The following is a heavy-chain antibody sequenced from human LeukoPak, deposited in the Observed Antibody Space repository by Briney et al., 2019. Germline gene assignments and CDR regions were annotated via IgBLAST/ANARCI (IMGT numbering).Heavy chain of an antibody. CDR3: ARGSYGTTVTY. Sequence: GGSLRLSCAASGFTVSSNYMSWVRQAPGKGLEWVSVIYSGGSTYYADSVKGRFTISRDNSKNTLYLQMNSLRAEDTAVYYCARGSYGTTVTYWGQGTLVTVSS. CDR2: IYSGGST. D-gene: IGHD4-11*01. V-gene: IGHV3-66*01. CDR1: GFTVSSNY. J-gene: IGHJ4*02.